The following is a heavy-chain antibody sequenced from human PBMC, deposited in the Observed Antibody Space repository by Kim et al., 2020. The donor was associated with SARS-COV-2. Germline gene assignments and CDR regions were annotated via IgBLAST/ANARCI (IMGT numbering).Heavy chain of an antibody. CDR3: ASLSSSGYYYFDS. V-gene: IGHV6-1*01. D-gene: IGHD6-19*01. CDR1: GDSVSGSTTA. CDR2: TYYRSQWYN. J-gene: IGHJ4*02. Sequence: SQSLSLTCAIFGDSVSGSTTAWNWIRQSPSRGLEWLGRTYYRSQWYNGYAVSLRGRITISPDTSNNQFSLQLNSVTPEDTAVYYCASLSSSGYYYFDSWGQGTLVTVSS.